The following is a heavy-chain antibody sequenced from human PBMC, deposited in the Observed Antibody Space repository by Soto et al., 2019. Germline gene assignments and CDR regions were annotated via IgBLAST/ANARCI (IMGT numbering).Heavy chain of an antibody. J-gene: IGHJ6*02. CDR2: ISHDGNNK. CDR1: GFIFNTYA. CDR3: ARPGSGYDVLTGRYFYYFHAVEI. V-gene: IGHV3-30-3*01. Sequence: HVQLVESGGGVVQPGSSLRLSCAVSGFIFNTYAMHWVRQAPGKGLEWVAVISHDGNNKYYADSVKGRFTICRDNSKNTHHLQMSSLSREDAAVYFCARPGSGYDVLTGRYFYYFHAVEICGQGTTVTVS. D-gene: IGHD3-9*01.